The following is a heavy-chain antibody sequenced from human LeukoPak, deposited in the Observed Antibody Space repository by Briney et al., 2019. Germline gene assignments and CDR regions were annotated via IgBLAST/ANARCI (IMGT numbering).Heavy chain of an antibody. D-gene: IGHD1-26*01. CDR2: IYNGGST. CDR1: GGSISSSSNY. CDR3: ATTTIRLGF. Sequence: SSETLSLTCSVSGGSISSSSNYWGWIRQPSGKGLEWIGSIYNGGSTYYNPSLKSRVTISVDTSNNQFSLRLSAVTAADTAVYYCATTTIRLGFWGQGTLVTVSS. J-gene: IGHJ4*02. V-gene: IGHV4-39*07.